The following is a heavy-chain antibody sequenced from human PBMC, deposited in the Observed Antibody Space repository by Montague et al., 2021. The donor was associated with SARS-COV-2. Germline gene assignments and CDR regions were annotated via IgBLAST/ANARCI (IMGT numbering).Heavy chain of an antibody. V-gene: IGHV3-74*01. D-gene: IGHD3-3*01. Sequence: SLRLSCAASGFTFRSYWMHWVRQAPGKGLVWVLRINSDGSSTGYADSVKGRFTISRDNAKNTLYLQMNSLRAEDTAVYYCARSIGDFWSGYEDYYSAMGVWGQGTTVTVSS. CDR1: GFTFRSYW. CDR2: INSDGSST. J-gene: IGHJ6*02. CDR3: ARSIGDFWSGYEDYYSAMGV.